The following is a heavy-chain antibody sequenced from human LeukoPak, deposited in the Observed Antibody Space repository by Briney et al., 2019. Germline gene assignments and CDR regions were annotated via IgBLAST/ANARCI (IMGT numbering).Heavy chain of an antibody. CDR2: ISYDGSNK. V-gene: IGHV3-30*03. D-gene: IGHD4-23*01. CDR1: GFTFSSYG. CDR3: ARVPPYGGNPYDY. Sequence: GGSLRLSCAASGFTFSSYGMHWVRQAPGKGLEWVAVISYDGSNKYYADSVKGRFTISRDNSKNTLYLQMSSLRAEDTAVYYCARVPPYGGNPYDYWGQGTLVTVSS. J-gene: IGHJ4*02.